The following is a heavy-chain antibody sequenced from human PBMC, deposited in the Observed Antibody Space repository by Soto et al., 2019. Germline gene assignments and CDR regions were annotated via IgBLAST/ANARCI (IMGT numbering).Heavy chain of an antibody. CDR3: ARTDCDLDY. CDR1: GYTFTRYD. CDR2: TNPKSGYT. Sequence: QVQLVQSEAEVKKPGASVKVSCKASGYTFTRYDINWVRQAPGQGLEWMGWTNPKSGYTGSAQKFQGRITMTRDSSISTAYMELNSLRSEDTAVYYCARTDCDLDYWGQGTLVTVSS. V-gene: IGHV1-8*01. D-gene: IGHD2-21*02. J-gene: IGHJ4*02.